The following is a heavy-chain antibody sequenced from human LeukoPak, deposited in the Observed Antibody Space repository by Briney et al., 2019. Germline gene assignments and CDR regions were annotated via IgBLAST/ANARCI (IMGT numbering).Heavy chain of an antibody. CDR2: IYYSGST. Sequence: SETLSLTCTVSGGSVSSGSYYWSWIRQPPGKGLEWIGYIYYSGSTNYNPSLKSRVTISVDTSKNQFSLKLSSVTAADTAVYYCARTRRITMVRGVYFDYWGQGTLVTVSS. CDR1: GGSVSSGSYY. J-gene: IGHJ4*02. CDR3: ARTRRITMVRGVYFDY. V-gene: IGHV4-61*01. D-gene: IGHD3-10*01.